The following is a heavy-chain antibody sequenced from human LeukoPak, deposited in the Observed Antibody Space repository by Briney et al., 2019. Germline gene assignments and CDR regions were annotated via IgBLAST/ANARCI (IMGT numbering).Heavy chain of an antibody. D-gene: IGHD1-14*01. Sequence: GGSLRLSCAASGFTFSSYAMSWVRQAPGKGLEWVSAISGSGGSTYYADSVKGRITISRDNSKNTLYLQMNSLRADDTAVYYCAKALHHAFDFDYWGQGTLVTVSS. V-gene: IGHV3-23*01. J-gene: IGHJ4*02. CDR3: AKALHHAFDFDY. CDR1: GFTFSSYA. CDR2: ISGSGGST.